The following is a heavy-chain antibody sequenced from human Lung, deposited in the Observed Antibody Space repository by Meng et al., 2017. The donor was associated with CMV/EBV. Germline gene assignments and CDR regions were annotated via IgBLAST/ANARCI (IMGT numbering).Heavy chain of an antibody. Sequence: SCAASGFTFETYGMHWVRQAPGKRLEWVAFIRHDGSNKFYGDSVRGRFTISRDNSKNTLYLEMNSLRAEETAMYYCAKDQLLFGGPNAYFDDWGQGTLVT. D-gene: IGHD3-16*01. CDR2: IRHDGSNK. V-gene: IGHV3-30*02. CDR1: GFTFETYG. CDR3: AKDQLLFGGPNAYFDD. J-gene: IGHJ4*02.